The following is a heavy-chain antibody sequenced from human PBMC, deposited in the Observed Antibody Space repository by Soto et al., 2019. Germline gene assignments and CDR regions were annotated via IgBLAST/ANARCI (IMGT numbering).Heavy chain of an antibody. V-gene: IGHV4-4*07. CDR3: ARRIMGATIPGDAFDI. CDR2: IYTSGST. D-gene: IGHD1-26*01. J-gene: IGHJ3*02. CDR1: GGSISSYY. Sequence: PSETLSLTCTVSGGSISSYYWSWIRQPAGKGLEWIGRIYTSGSTNYNPSLKSRVTMSVDTSKNQFSLKLSSVTAADTAVYYCARRIMGATIPGDAFDIWGQGTMVTVSS.